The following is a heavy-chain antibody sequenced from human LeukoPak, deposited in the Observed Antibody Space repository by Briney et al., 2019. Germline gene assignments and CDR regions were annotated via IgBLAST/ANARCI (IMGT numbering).Heavy chain of an antibody. Sequence: GGSLRLSCAASGFTFSSYWMSWVRQAPGKGLEWVSVFYSGGDTHYADSVKGRFTISRDNSKNTLYLQMNSLRAEDTAVYYCARDSTGYWYFDLWGRGTLVSVSS. CDR1: GFTFSSYW. CDR3: ARDSTGYWYFDL. V-gene: IGHV3-53*01. D-gene: IGHD3-3*02. CDR2: FYSGGDT. J-gene: IGHJ2*01.